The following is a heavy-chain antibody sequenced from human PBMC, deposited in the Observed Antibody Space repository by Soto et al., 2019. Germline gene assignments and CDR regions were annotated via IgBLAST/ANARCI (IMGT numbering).Heavy chain of an antibody. CDR2: IYSGGST. V-gene: IGHV3-53*04. J-gene: IGHJ4*02. CDR3: ARGGAEYSRASGKRGFDY. D-gene: IGHD6-6*01. Sequence: GGSLRLSCAASGFTVSSNYMSWVRQAPGKGLEWVSVIYSGGSTYYADSVKGRFTISRHNSKNTLYLQMNSLRAEVTGVYCGARGGAEYSRASGKRGFDYWGQGTLVTVSS. CDR1: GFTVSSNY.